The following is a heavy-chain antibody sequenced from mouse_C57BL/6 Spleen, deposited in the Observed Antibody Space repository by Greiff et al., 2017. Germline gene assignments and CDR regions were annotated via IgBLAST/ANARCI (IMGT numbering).Heavy chain of an antibody. Sequence: VQLVESGPGLVQPSQSLSITCTVSGFSLTSYGVHWVRQPPGKGLEWLGVIWSGGSTDYNAAFISRLSISKDNSKSQVFFKMNSLQADDTAIYYCATPSFAYWGQGTLVTVSA. CDR3: ATPSFAY. V-gene: IGHV2-4*01. CDR1: GFSLTSYG. CDR2: IWSGGST. J-gene: IGHJ3*01.